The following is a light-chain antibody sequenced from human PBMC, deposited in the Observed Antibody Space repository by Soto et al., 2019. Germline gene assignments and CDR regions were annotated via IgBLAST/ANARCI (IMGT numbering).Light chain of an antibody. Sequence: EIVMTQSPATLSVSPGEGATLSCRASQSVRSNLAWYQQKPGQAPRLLIFEASTRATDIPARFSGGGSGTEFTLTISRLQSEDSAVYSCQQYNNWPYIFGQGSRLEIK. CDR1: QSVRSN. J-gene: IGKJ2*01. CDR3: QQYNNWPYI. V-gene: IGKV3-15*01. CDR2: EAS.